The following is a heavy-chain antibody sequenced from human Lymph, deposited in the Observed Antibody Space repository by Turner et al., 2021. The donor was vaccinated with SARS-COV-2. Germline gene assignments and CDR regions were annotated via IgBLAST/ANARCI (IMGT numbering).Heavy chain of an antibody. CDR2: IHYSGST. CDR1: GGSISSYY. V-gene: IGHV4-59*08. Sequence: QVQLQESGPGLVKPSETLSLTCTVSGGSISSYYWSWIRQPPGEGLEWIGYIHYSGSTNYNPSLKSRVTISVDTSKNQFSLKLNSVTAADTAVYYCARHGFSGWYGGGMDVWGQGTTVTVSS. D-gene: IGHD6-19*01. J-gene: IGHJ6*02. CDR3: ARHGFSGWYGGGMDV.